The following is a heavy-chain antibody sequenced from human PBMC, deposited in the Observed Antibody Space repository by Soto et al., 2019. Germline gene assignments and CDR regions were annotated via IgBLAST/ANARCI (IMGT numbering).Heavy chain of an antibody. J-gene: IGHJ6*01. Sequence: SETLSLTCAVYGGSFSGYYWSWIRQPPGKGLEWIGEINYSGSTNYNPSLKSRVTISVDTSKNQFSLKLSSVTAADTAVYYCARGLHWSYAPFYYYGMDIWGEGTTVNISS. CDR3: ARGLHWSYAPFYYYGMDI. D-gene: IGHD1-7*01. CDR1: GGSFSGYY. V-gene: IGHV4-34*01. CDR2: INYSGST.